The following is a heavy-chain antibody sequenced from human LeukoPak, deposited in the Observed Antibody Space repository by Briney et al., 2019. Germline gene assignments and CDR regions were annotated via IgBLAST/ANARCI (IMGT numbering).Heavy chain of an antibody. CDR3: ARARIAAAGTGSDY. J-gene: IGHJ4*02. Sequence: SQGRVTITRDTSASTAYMELSSLRSEDTAVYYCARARIAAAGTGSDYWGQGTLVTVSS. D-gene: IGHD6-13*01. V-gene: IGHV1-3*01.